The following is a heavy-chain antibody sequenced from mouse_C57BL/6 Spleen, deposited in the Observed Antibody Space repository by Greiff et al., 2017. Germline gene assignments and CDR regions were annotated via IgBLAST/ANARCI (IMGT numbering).Heavy chain of an antibody. Sequence: QVQLKESGPELVKPGASVKISCKASGYAFSSSWMNWVKQRPGKGLEWIGRIYPGDGDTNYNGKFKGKATLTADKSSSTAYMQLSSLTSEDSAVYFCARVHGDYFDYWGQGTTLTVSS. CDR1: GYAFSSSW. D-gene: IGHD1-2*01. J-gene: IGHJ2*01. V-gene: IGHV1-82*01. CDR2: IYPGDGDT. CDR3: ARVHGDYFDY.